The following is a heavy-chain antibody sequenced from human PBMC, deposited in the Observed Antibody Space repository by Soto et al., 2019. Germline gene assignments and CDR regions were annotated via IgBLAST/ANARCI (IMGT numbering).Heavy chain of an antibody. CDR1: GYSLTIYC. V-gene: IGHV5-51*01. Sequence: PGESLKISCKGSGYSLTIYCIGWVLQMPWKGLEWMGIIYPGDSDTRYSPSFQGQVTISADKSISTAYLQWSSLKASDTAMYYCARRPRDDAFDIWGQGTMVTVSS. CDR2: IYPGDSDT. CDR3: ARRPRDDAFDI. J-gene: IGHJ3*02. D-gene: IGHD6-6*01.